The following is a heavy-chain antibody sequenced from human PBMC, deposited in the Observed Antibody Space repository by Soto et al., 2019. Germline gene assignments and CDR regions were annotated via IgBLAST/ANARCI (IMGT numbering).Heavy chain of an antibody. CDR3: AIASRFLEWSYYYYYYMDV. Sequence: PGGSLRLSCAASGFTVSSKYMSWVRQAPGKGLEWVSVISGNGGSTYYADSVKGRFTISRDNSKNSFYLQMNSLRAEDTAVYYCAIASRFLEWSYYYYYYMDVWGKGTTVTVSS. V-gene: IGHV3-66*01. J-gene: IGHJ6*03. CDR1: GFTVSSKY. CDR2: ISGNGGST. D-gene: IGHD3-3*01.